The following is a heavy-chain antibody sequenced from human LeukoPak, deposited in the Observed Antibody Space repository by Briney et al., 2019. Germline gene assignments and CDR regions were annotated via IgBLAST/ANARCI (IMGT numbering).Heavy chain of an antibody. V-gene: IGHV4-59*08. Sequence: SETLSLTCSVSGDSISSYYWSWIRQPPGKGLEWVGYIYYSGSTNYNPSLKSRVTISVDTSNSQFSLRLRSVTAADTAVYYCARHAGQWLVGWYFDLWGRGTLVRVSS. CDR1: GDSISSYY. CDR3: ARHAGQWLVGWYFDL. J-gene: IGHJ2*01. D-gene: IGHD6-19*01. CDR2: IYYSGST.